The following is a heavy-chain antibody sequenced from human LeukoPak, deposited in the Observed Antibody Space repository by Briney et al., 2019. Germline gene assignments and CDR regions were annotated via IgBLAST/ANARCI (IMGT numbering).Heavy chain of an antibody. V-gene: IGHV3-15*01. D-gene: IGHD3-22*01. CDR2: IKSKSDGGTT. J-gene: IGHJ4*02. CDR3: ITFSMIVVVITD. CDR1: GFTFSNAW. Sequence: GGSLRLSCAASGFTFSNAWMSWVRQAPGKGLEWVGRIKSKSDGGTTDYAAPVKGRFTISRDDSKNTLYLQMNSLKTEDTAVYYCITFSMIVVVITDWGQGTLVTVS.